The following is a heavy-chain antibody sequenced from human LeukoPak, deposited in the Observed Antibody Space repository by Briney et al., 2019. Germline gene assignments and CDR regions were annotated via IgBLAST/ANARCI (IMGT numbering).Heavy chain of an antibody. V-gene: IGHV3-21*01. Sequence: PGGSLRLSCAASGFTFSSYSMNWVRQAPGKGLEWVSSISDDSKYIYYADSVKGRFTISRDNSKNTLYLQMNSLRAEDTAVYYCARDNQQWLVLDYWGQGTLVTVSS. D-gene: IGHD6-19*01. CDR3: ARDNQQWLVLDY. CDR1: GFTFSSYS. J-gene: IGHJ4*02. CDR2: ISDDSKYI.